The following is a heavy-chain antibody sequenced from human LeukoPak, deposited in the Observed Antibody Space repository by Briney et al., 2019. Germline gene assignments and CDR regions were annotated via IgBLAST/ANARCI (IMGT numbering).Heavy chain of an antibody. CDR2: INHSGST. CDR1: GGSISSSSYY. Sequence: SETLSLTCTVSGGSISSSSYYWGWIRQPPGKGLEWIGEINHSGSTNYNPSLKSRVTISVDTSKNQFSLKLNSVTAADKAVYYCASRYFCSSTSCYTFDYWGQGTLVTVSS. V-gene: IGHV4-39*07. J-gene: IGHJ4*02. D-gene: IGHD2-2*02. CDR3: ASRYFCSSTSCYTFDY.